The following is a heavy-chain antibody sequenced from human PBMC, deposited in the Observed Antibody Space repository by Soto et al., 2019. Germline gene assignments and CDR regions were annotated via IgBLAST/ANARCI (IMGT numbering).Heavy chain of an antibody. V-gene: IGHV1-69*01. J-gene: IGHJ5*02. Sequence: QVQLVQSGAEVKKPGSSVKVSCKASGGTFSSYAISWVRQAPGQGLEWMGGIIPIFGTANYAQKFQGRVTITADESTSPAYMELSSLRSEDTAVYYCARDDDSSGYKFAGGGWFDPWGQGTLVTVSS. D-gene: IGHD3-22*01. CDR3: ARDDDSSGYKFAGGGWFDP. CDR2: IIPIFGTA. CDR1: GGTFSSYA.